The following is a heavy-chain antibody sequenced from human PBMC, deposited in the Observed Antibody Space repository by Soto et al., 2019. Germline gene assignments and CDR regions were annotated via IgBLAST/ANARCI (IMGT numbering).Heavy chain of an antibody. D-gene: IGHD6-13*01. J-gene: IGHJ4*02. V-gene: IGHV3-33*01. CDR3: ARDNEQQLAFLYVDY. CDR1: GFTFSSYG. CDR2: IWYDGSNK. Sequence: SGGSLRLSCAASGFTFSSYGMHWVRQAPGKGLEWVAVIWYDGSNKYYADSVKGRFTISRDNSKNTLYLQMNSLRAEDTAVYYCARDNEQQLAFLYVDYWGQGTLVTVSS.